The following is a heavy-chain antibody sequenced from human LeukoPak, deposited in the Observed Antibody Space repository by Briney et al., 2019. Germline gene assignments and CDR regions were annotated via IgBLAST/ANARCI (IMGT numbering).Heavy chain of an antibody. J-gene: IGHJ3*02. Sequence: GGSLRLSCAASGFTFDDYGMSWVRQAPGKGLEWVSGINWNGGITAYADSVKGRFTISRENAKNSLYLQMNSLRAGDTAVYYCARGVTQYYDILTGFPSEPSDAFDIWGQGTMVTVSS. CDR3: ARGVTQYYDILTGFPSEPSDAFDI. CDR2: INWNGGIT. D-gene: IGHD3-9*01. CDR1: GFTFDDYG. V-gene: IGHV3-20*04.